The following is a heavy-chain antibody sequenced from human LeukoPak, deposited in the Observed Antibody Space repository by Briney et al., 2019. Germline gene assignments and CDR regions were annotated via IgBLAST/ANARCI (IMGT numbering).Heavy chain of an antibody. D-gene: IGHD2-15*01. Sequence: ASVKVSCKASGYTFTSYYMHWVRQAPGQGLEWMGIINPSGGSTSYAQKFQGRVTMTRDMSTSTVYMELSSLRSEDTAVYYCARDRLRYCSGGSCLQENAFDIWGQGTMVTVSS. V-gene: IGHV1-46*01. J-gene: IGHJ3*02. CDR3: ARDRLRYCSGGSCLQENAFDI. CDR2: INPSGGST. CDR1: GYTFTSYY.